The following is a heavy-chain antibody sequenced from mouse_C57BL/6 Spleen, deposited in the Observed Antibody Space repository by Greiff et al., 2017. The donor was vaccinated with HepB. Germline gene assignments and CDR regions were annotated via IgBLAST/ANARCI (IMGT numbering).Heavy chain of an antibody. V-gene: IGHV5-9-1*02. CDR2: ISSGGDYI. CDR1: GFTFSSYA. Sequence: EVHLVESGEGLVKPGGSLKLSCAASGFTFSSYAMSWVRQTPEKRLEWVAYISSGGDYIYYADTVKGRFTISRDNARNTLYLQMSSLKSADTAMYYCTREGHYYGSSVYYAMDYWGQVTSVTVSS. J-gene: IGHJ4*01. D-gene: IGHD1-1*01. CDR3: TREGHYYGSSVYYAMDY.